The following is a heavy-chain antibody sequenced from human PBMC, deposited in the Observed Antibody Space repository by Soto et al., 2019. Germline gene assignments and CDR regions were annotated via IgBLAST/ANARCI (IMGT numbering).Heavy chain of an antibody. CDR2: ISISGVTT. CDR3: AKGGRYSSGWSHYYYYMDV. CDR1: GFTSSSYA. V-gene: IGHV3-23*01. Sequence: LRLSCAATGFTSSSYAMSWVRQAPGKGLEWVSTISISGVTTYYADSVKGRFTMSRDNSKNTLYLQMNSLRAEDTAVYYCAKGGRYSSGWSHYYYYMDVWGKGTTVTVSS. D-gene: IGHD6-19*01. J-gene: IGHJ6*03.